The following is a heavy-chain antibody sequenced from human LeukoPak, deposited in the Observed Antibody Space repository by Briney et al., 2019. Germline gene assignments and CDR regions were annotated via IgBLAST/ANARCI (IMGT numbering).Heavy chain of an antibody. V-gene: IGHV1-3*01. CDR3: ARSARDPLNFDY. Sequence: ASVKVSCKASEYTFTSYVIHWVRQAPGQRPDWMGWINAANGNTIFSQKFQGRVTFTMDTSASTAYMELSSLRSEDTALYYCARSARDPLNFDYWGQGTLVTVSS. D-gene: IGHD5-24*01. J-gene: IGHJ4*02. CDR1: EYTFTSYV. CDR2: INAANGNT.